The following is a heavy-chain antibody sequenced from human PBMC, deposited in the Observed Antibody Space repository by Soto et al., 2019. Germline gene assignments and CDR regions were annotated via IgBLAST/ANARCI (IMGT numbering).Heavy chain of an antibody. CDR1: GGTFSSYA. D-gene: IGHD3-10*01. J-gene: IGHJ6*02. V-gene: IGHV1-69*12. CDR2: IIRIFGTP. Sequence: QVQLVQSGAEVKKPGSSVTVSCKASGGTFSSYAINWVRQAPGQGLEWMGGIIRIFGTPDYAQRFQGRVTITADESTSTAYMDLISLRSEDTAVYYCARQGSNEYYYYGMDVWGQGTTVTVSS. CDR3: ARQGSNEYYYYGMDV.